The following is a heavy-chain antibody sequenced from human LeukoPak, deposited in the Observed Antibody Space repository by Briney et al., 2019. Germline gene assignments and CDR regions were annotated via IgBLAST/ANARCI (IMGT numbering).Heavy chain of an antibody. Sequence: SETLSLTCAVYGGSFSGYYWSWIRQPPGQGLEWIGEINHCGSTNYNPSLKSRVTISVDTSKNQFSLKLSSVTAADTAVYYCARGHGASEFFDYWRQGTLVSVSS. CDR3: ARGHGASEFFDY. CDR1: GGSFSGYY. J-gene: IGHJ4*02. D-gene: IGHD4-17*01. V-gene: IGHV4-34*01. CDR2: INHCGST.